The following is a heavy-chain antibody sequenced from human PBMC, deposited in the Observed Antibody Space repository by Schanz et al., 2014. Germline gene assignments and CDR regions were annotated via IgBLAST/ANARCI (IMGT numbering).Heavy chain of an antibody. CDR1: GFTFSSHW. CDR3: ARAGYCTSVSCSLFVSDY. D-gene: IGHD2-2*03. Sequence: DVQLLESGGGLVQPGGSLRLSCAASGFTFSSHWMHWVRQDPGKGLVWVARINSVGSNTDYADSVKGRFTISRDSAENSLYLQMNSLRAEDTAVYYCARAGYCTSVSCSLFVSDYWGQGTLVTVSS. CDR2: INSVGSNT. J-gene: IGHJ4*02. V-gene: IGHV3-74*02.